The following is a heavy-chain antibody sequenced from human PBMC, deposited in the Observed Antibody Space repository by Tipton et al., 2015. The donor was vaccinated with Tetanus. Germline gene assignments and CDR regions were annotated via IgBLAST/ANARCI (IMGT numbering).Heavy chain of an antibody. CDR3: ARDASRYTYGSNYFDY. J-gene: IGHJ4*02. CDR2: IGQDGSEK. D-gene: IGHD5-18*01. Sequence: SLRLSCAASGFTFNSDWMTWVRQAPGKGLEWVANIGQDGSEKYYADSVKGRFTISRDNSKNTLYLQMSSPRAEDTAVYYCARDASRYTYGSNYFDYWGQGTLVTVSS. CDR1: GFTFNSDW. V-gene: IGHV3-7*01.